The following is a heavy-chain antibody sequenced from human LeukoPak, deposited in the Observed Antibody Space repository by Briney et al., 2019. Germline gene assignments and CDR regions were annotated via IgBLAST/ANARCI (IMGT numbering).Heavy chain of an antibody. D-gene: IGHD5-18*01. V-gene: IGHV1-69*04. CDR1: GGTFSSYT. CDR2: IIPILGIA. J-gene: IGHJ5*02. CDR3: ARDRGYSYGEMGDWFDP. Sequence: SVKVSCKASGGTFSSYTISWVRQAPGQGLEWMGRIIPILGIANYAQKFQGRVTITADKSTSTAYMELSSLRSEDTAVYYCARDRGYSYGEMGDWFDPWGPGTLVTVSS.